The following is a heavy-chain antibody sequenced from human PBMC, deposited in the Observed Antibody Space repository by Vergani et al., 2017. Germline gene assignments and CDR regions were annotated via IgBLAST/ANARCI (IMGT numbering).Heavy chain of an antibody. D-gene: IGHD4-11*01. Sequence: EVQLVQSGGGLVQPGGSLRLSCAASGFTIHNYWMHWVRQAPGKRLVWLSRISPDGSTTYYVDSVKGRFTISRDNAKNTLDLQMNNLRAEDTAVYYCVSDPLTTVNINYWGQGILVTVSS. J-gene: IGHJ4*02. V-gene: IGHV3-74*01. CDR1: GFTIHNYW. CDR3: VSDPLTTVNINY. CDR2: ISPDGSTT.